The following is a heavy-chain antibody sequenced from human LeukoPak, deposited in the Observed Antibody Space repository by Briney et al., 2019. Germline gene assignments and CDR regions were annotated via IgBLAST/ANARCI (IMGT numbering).Heavy chain of an antibody. D-gene: IGHD2-15*01. J-gene: IGHJ4*02. Sequence: GESLKISCQGSGYTFISYWIAWVRQMPGKGLEWMGIVHPGDSKTRYNPSFQGQVTISADKSINTAYLQWTSLRASDTAMYYCARPGYCSGGSCFGYFDYWGQGTLVTVSS. CDR3: ARPGYCSGGSCFGYFDY. V-gene: IGHV5-51*01. CDR2: VHPGDSKT. CDR1: GYTFISYW.